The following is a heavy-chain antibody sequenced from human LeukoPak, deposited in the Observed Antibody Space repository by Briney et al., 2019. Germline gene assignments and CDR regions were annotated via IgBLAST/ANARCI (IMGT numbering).Heavy chain of an antibody. V-gene: IGHV4-59*02. CDR1: GGSVSSYY. CDR3: ARDVYYYDSSGYRIFDY. Sequence: SETLSLTCTVSGGSVSSYYWSWIRQPPGEGLEWIGSIYYSGSTYYNPSLKSRVTMSVDASKNQFSLKLSSVTAADTAVYYCARDVYYYDSSGYRIFDYWGQGTLVTVSS. J-gene: IGHJ4*02. CDR2: IYYSGST. D-gene: IGHD3-22*01.